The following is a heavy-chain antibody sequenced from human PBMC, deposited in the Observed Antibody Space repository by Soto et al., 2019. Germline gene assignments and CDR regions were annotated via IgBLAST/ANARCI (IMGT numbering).Heavy chain of an antibody. CDR2: IHFDGSTA. D-gene: IGHD2-21*02. CDR1: GFTFSKYW. Sequence: GGSLRLSCAASGFTFSKYWMHWVRQTPGKGLMWVSHIHFDGSTAAYADSVKGRFTISRDNVKNTLYLQMQSLRAEDTAVYFCARDYSERGDNSYVEYGMDVWGQGKTVTGSS. V-gene: IGHV3-74*01. J-gene: IGHJ6*02. CDR3: ARDYSERGDNSYVEYGMDV.